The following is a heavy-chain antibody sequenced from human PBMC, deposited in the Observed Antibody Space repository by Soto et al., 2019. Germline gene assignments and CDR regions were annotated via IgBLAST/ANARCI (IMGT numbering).Heavy chain of an antibody. J-gene: IGHJ3*01. V-gene: IGHV4-61*08. CDR2: IQYSGDT. Sequence: SETLSLTCIVSGGSVGSGAYYWSWIRQPPGNALEWIGYIQYSGDTNYNSSLKSRVTISVDMSRNRFSLKLTSVTAADTAFYYCARHDYSDRAFDLWGQGTTVT. CDR3: ARHDYSDRAFDL. CDR1: GGSVGSGAYY. D-gene: IGHD3-22*01.